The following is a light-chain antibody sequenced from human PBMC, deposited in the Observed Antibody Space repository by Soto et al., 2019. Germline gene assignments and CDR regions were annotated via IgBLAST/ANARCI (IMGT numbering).Light chain of an antibody. CDR1: QSISRY. CDR3: QPSYSTLRT. J-gene: IGKJ1*01. V-gene: IGKV1-39*01. Sequence: DIQMTQSPSSLSASVGDRVTITCRASQSISRYLNWYQHKPGEAPRLLMYGASSLQSGVPSRFSGSGSGKDFTLPISSLQPEDFAIYYCQPSYSTLRTFGQGTKVEIK. CDR2: GAS.